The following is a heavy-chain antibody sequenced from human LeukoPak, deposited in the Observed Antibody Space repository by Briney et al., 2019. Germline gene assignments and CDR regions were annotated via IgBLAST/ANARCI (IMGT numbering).Heavy chain of an antibody. CDR2: MNPNSGNT. V-gene: IGHV1-8*03. J-gene: IGHJ3*02. D-gene: IGHD3-10*01. CDR3: ARERVWFGSYDAFDI. Sequence: ASLKVSCKASGYSFTSYDINWVRQATGQGLEWMGWMNPNSGNTGYAQKFQGRVTITRNTSISTAYMELSSLRSEDTAVYYCARERVWFGSYDAFDIWGQGTMVTVSS. CDR1: GYSFTSYD.